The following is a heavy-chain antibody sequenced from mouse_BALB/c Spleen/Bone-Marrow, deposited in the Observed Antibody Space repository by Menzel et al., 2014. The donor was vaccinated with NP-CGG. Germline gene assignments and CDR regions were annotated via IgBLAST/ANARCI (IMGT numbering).Heavy chain of an antibody. J-gene: IGHJ3*01. V-gene: IGHV14-3*02. CDR1: GFNIKDTY. CDR2: IDPANGNT. Sequence: EVQLVESGAELVKPGASVKLSCTASGFNIKDTYMHWVKQRPEQGLEWIGRIDPANGNTKYDPKFQGKATITADTSSNTAYLQLSSLTSEDTAVYYLAGDGAYWGQGTLVTVSA. D-gene: IGHD3-3*01. CDR3: AGDGAY.